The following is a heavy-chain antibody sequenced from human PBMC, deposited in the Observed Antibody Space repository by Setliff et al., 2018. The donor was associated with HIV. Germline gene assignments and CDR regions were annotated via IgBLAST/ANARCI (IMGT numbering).Heavy chain of an antibody. Sequence: SETLSLTCAVYGGSFSGSFSPYYWNWIRQPPVKGLEWIGEINHSGSTNYNPSLKSRVTISVDTSKNQFSLKLSSVTATDTAVYYCARGLPLRDGFNHRALDIWGHGTRVTVSS. CDR1: GGSFSGSFSPYY. J-gene: IGHJ3*02. D-gene: IGHD2-15*01. V-gene: IGHV4-34*09. CDR3: ARGLPLRDGFNHRALDI. CDR2: INHSGST.